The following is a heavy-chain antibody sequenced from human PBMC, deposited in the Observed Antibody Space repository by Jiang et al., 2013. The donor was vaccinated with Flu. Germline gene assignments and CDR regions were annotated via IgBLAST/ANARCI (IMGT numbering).Heavy chain of an antibody. CDR1: GYSFSNYG. CDR3: ARMSSTPVGGTLFWFDP. J-gene: IGHJ5*02. CDR2: ISGFTGHT. D-gene: IGHD1-14*01. Sequence: SVKVSCKASGYSFSNYGIIWVRQAPGQGLEWVGWISGFTGHTNYAQKFQGRVTVTTDPFTSTAFMELRSLRSDDTAVYYCARMSSTPVGGTLFWFDPWGQGTLVTVSS. V-gene: IGHV1-18*01.